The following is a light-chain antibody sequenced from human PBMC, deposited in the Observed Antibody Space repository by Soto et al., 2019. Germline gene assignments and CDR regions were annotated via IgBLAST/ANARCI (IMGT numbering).Light chain of an antibody. J-gene: IGLJ3*02. CDR3: AVWDVSRKSWV. V-gene: IGLV1-44*01. CDR2: SNN. Sequence: QSVLTQPPSASGTPGQRVTISCSGSSSNIGHDAVSWLQQLPGADPRLVIYSNNQRPSGVPDRFSGSKSGTSASLAISWLQSEDEYDYYCAVWDVSRKSWVFGGGTKLTVL. CDR1: SSNIGHDA.